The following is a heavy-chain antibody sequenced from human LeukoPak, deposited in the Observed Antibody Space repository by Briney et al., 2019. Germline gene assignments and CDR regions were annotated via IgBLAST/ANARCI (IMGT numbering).Heavy chain of an antibody. CDR3: TTYYYVGYFDH. CDR1: GFTFSNAW. D-gene: IGHD3-10*02. CDR2: IKSKIDGETR. Sequence: GGSLSLSCAASGFTFSNAWMSWVRQAPGKGLEWVGRIKSKIDGETRDYAAPVTGRFTISRDDSKNTLYLQMDSLKTEDSGVYYCTTYYYVGYFDHWGQGTLVTVSS. V-gene: IGHV3-15*01. J-gene: IGHJ4*02.